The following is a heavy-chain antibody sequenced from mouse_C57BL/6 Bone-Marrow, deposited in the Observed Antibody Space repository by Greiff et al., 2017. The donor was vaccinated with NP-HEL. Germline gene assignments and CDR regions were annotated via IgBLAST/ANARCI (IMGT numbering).Heavy chain of an antibody. CDR3: AREGGYYGSPFAY. CDR2: ISYDGSN. D-gene: IGHD1-1*01. CDR1: GYSIISGYY. V-gene: IGHV3-6*01. Sequence: DVKLQESGPGLVKPSQSLSLTCSVTGYSIISGYYWNWIRQFPGNKLEWMAYISYDGSNHYNPSLNNRISITRDISKNQFFLKLTSVTTEDTATYYCAREGGYYGSPFAYWGQGTLVTVSA. J-gene: IGHJ3*01.